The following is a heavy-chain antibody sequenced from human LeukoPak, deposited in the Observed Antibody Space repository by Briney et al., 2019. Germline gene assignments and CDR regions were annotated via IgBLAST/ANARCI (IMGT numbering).Heavy chain of an antibody. Sequence: GGSLRLSCAASGFTFSNYAMSWVRQAPGKGLEWVSGISGSGGSTYYADSVEGRFTISRDNSKNTLYLQMNSLRAEDTAVYYCAKPRGYCSGGSCYSYYYYGMDVWGQGTTVTVSS. D-gene: IGHD2-15*01. CDR3: AKPRGYCSGGSCYSYYYYGMDV. CDR2: ISGSGGST. CDR1: GFTFSNYA. J-gene: IGHJ6*02. V-gene: IGHV3-23*01.